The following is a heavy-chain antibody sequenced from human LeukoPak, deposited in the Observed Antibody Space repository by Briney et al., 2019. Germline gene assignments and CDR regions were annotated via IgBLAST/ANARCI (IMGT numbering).Heavy chain of an antibody. J-gene: IGHJ4*02. Sequence: AVKVSCKASGYTFTGYYMHWVRQAAGQGLEWNGWINPNSGGTNYAEKFQGRATMTRDTSISTAYMEESRLRSDDTAVYYRARGGAGDSGSYLPYFDYWGQGTLVTVSS. CDR2: INPNSGGT. D-gene: IGHD1-26*01. CDR3: ARGGAGDSGSYLPYFDY. V-gene: IGHV1-2*02. CDR1: GYTFTGYY.